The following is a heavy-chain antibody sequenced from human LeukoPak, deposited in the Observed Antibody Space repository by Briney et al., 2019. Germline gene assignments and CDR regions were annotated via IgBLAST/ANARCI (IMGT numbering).Heavy chain of an antibody. CDR1: GGSISSYY. Sequence: SETLSLTCTVSGGSISSYYWSWIRQPPGKGLEWIGYIYYSGSTNYNPSLKSRVTISVDTSKNQFSLKLSSVTAADTAVYYCARGSRFGELDWFDPWGQGTLVTVSS. V-gene: IGHV4-59*01. J-gene: IGHJ5*02. CDR3: ARGSRFGELDWFDP. CDR2: IYYSGST. D-gene: IGHD3-10*01.